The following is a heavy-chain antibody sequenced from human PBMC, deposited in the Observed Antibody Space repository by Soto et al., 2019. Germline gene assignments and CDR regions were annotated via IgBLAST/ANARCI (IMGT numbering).Heavy chain of an antibody. V-gene: IGHV4-59*08. CDR2: IFYSEST. CDR3: ERRYTYDTSGYYYVSWFDP. J-gene: IGHJ5*02. CDR1: GGSIGGYY. Sequence: TSGTLSLTYPVSGGSIGGYYWSWIRQPPGKGLEGIGYIFYSESTNYNPSLKSRVRLSVEKSKNQFSLKLSSVTAADTAVYSFERRYTYDTSGYYYVSWFDPWGQGTLVTVSS. D-gene: IGHD3-22*01.